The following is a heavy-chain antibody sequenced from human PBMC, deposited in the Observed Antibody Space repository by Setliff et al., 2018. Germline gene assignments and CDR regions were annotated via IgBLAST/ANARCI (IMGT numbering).Heavy chain of an antibody. J-gene: IGHJ3*02. D-gene: IGHD3-3*01. CDR3: ARDRYYNSWSGTSITAPHDAFDI. V-gene: IGHV1-46*03. CDR1: GYTFIYYY. CDR2: INPSGGLT. Sequence: ASVKVSCKASGYTFIYYYMHWVRQAPGQGLEWMGIINPSGGLTRYAQKFQGRVTMTRDTSTSTVYMEVSSLRSEDTAVYYCARDRYYNSWSGTSITAPHDAFDIWGQGTMVTVSS.